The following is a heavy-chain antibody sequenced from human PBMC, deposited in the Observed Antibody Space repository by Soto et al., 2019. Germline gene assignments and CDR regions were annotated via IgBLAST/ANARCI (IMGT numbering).Heavy chain of an antibody. CDR3: AKVLGPNYYDSSGPLDY. CDR1: GFTFDDYA. CDR2: ISWNSGSI. Sequence: GGSLRLSCAASGFTFDDYAMHWVRQAPGKGLEWVSGISWNSGSIGYADSVKGRFTISRDNAKNSLYLQMNSLRAEDTALYYCAKVLGPNYYDSSGPLDYWGQGTLVTVSS. J-gene: IGHJ4*02. D-gene: IGHD3-22*01. V-gene: IGHV3-9*01.